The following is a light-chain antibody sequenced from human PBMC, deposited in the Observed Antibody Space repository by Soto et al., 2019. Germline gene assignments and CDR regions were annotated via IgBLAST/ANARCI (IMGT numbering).Light chain of an antibody. CDR3: QQYGRSPRT. J-gene: IGKJ1*01. Sequence: EIVLTQSPGTLSLSPGERATLSCRASQTVTSNNLAWYQPKPGQAPKVLIYGASSRATGIPDRFSGSGSGTDFTLTISRLEPEDFAVYYCQQYGRSPRTFGQGTKVESK. CDR1: QTVTSNN. V-gene: IGKV3-20*01. CDR2: GAS.